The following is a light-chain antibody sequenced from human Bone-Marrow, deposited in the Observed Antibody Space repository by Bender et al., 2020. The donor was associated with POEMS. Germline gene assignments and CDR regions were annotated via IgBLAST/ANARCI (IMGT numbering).Light chain of an antibody. CDR3: QSYDNSLGGWV. Sequence: QSVLTQPPSVSGTPGQRVTISCTGSSSNIGAGSDVHWYQQFPGTAPKLLIYSNRHRPSGVPDRFSGSKSGTSASLAITGLQAEDEGDYYCQSYDNSLGGWVFGGGTKLTVL. J-gene: IGLJ3*02. CDR2: SNR. CDR1: SSNIGAGSD. V-gene: IGLV1-40*01.